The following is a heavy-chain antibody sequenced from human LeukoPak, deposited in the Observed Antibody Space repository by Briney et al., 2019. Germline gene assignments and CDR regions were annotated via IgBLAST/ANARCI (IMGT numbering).Heavy chain of an antibody. D-gene: IGHD3-10*01. J-gene: IGHJ4*02. Sequence: SETLSLTCAVYGGSFSGYYWSWIRQPPGKVLEWIGEINHSGSTNYNPSLKSRVTISVDTSKNQFSLKLSSVTAADTAVYYCARRVITMVRGPKRGFDYWGQGTLVTVSS. CDR2: INHSGST. V-gene: IGHV4-34*01. CDR1: GGSFSGYY. CDR3: ARRVITMVRGPKRGFDY.